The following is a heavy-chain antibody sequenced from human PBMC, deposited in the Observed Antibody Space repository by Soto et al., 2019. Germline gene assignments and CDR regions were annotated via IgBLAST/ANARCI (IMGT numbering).Heavy chain of an antibody. CDR3: ARDKGSVLHNWFGP. CDR1: GYTFTDYY. J-gene: IGHJ5*02. CDR2: INPNSGGT. V-gene: IGHV1-2*02. Sequence: QVQLVQSGAEVKKPGASVKVSCKASGYTFTDYYMHWVRRAPGQGPEWMGWINPNSGGTYSAQKSQGRVTMIRATDISTPYMELSGLRSAVSAVYYRARDKGSVLHNWFGPWGQGTLVTVSS.